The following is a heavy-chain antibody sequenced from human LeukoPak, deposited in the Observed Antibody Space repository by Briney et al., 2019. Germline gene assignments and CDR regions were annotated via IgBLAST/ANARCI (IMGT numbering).Heavy chain of an antibody. V-gene: IGHV3-48*01. CDR1: GFTLSSYS. J-gene: IGHJ4*02. CDR3: ASALYSYGSGGADY. Sequence: GGSLRLSCAASGFTLSSYSMNWVRQAPGKGLEWVSYISSSSSTIYYADSVKGRFAISRDNAKNSLYLQMNSLRAEDTAVYYCASALYSYGSGGADYWGQGTLVTVSS. CDR2: ISSSSSTI. D-gene: IGHD5-18*01.